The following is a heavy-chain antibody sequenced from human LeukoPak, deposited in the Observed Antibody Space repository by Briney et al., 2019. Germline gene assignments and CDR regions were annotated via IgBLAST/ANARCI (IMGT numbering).Heavy chain of an antibody. Sequence: GGSLRLSCAASGFTFSSYGMHWVRQAPGKGLEWVAVIWYDGSNKYYADSVKGRFTISRDNSKNTLYLQMNSLRAEDTAVYYCAREASTVTPFDYWGQGTLVTVSS. CDR2: IWYDGSNK. D-gene: IGHD4-17*01. J-gene: IGHJ4*02. V-gene: IGHV3-33*01. CDR1: GFTFSSYG. CDR3: AREASTVTPFDY.